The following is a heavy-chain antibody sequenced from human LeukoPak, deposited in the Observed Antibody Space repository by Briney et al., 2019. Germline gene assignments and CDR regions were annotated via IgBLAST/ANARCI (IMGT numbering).Heavy chain of an antibody. CDR3: ARRQTGSGTKYFDY. Sequence: SETLSLTCSVSGGSISSTTYYWGWVRQPPGKGLEWIGTIHYTGNTYYNPSLKSRVTMSVDTSKNQFSLKLSSVTATDTAVYYCARRQTGSGTKYFDYWGQGTLVPVSS. D-gene: IGHD3-10*01. V-gene: IGHV4-39*01. CDR2: IHYTGNT. J-gene: IGHJ4*02. CDR1: GGSISSTTYY.